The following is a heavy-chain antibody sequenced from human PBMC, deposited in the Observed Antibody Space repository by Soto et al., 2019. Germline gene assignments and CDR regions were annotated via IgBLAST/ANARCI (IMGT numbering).Heavy chain of an antibody. Sequence: GGSLRLSCAASGFTFNNAWMHWVRQAPGKGLEWVGRIKSKTDGGTTDYAAPVKGRFTISRDDSRNTLFLQMDSLKTEDTAVYYCATRRISLAGFDWGPGTLVTVSS. CDR3: ATRRISLAGFD. CDR2: IKSKTDGGTT. V-gene: IGHV3-15*07. J-gene: IGHJ4*02. CDR1: GFTFNNAW. D-gene: IGHD3-10*01.